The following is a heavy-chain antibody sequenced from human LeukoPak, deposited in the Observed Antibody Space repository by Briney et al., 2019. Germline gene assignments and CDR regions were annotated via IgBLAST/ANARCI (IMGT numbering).Heavy chain of an antibody. CDR2: IIPILGIA. Sequence: ASVKVSCKASGGTFSSYAISWVRQAPGQGLEWMGRIIPILGIANYAQKFQGRVTITADKSTSTAYMELSSLRSEDTAVYYCARDNPEYYYDSSGYPDAFDIWGQGTMVTVSS. D-gene: IGHD3-22*01. CDR1: GGTFSSYA. V-gene: IGHV1-69*04. J-gene: IGHJ3*02. CDR3: ARDNPEYYYDSSGYPDAFDI.